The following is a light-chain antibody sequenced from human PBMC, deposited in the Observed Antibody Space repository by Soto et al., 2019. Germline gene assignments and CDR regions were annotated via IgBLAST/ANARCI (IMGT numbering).Light chain of an antibody. CDR2: EVT. V-gene: IGLV2-8*01. Sequence: QSALTQPPSASGSPGQSVTFSCTGTSSDIGDYNYVSWYQQHPGKAPKLMIYEVTKRPSGVPDRFSGSKSGNTASLTVSGLQADDEADYYCSSYAGNTNYIYGTATNVTV. CDR1: SSDIGDYNY. J-gene: IGLJ1*01. CDR3: SSYAGNTNYI.